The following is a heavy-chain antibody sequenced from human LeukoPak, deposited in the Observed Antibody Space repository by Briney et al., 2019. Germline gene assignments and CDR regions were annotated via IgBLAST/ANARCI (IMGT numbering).Heavy chain of an antibody. V-gene: IGHV3-21*01. CDR2: ISSSSSYI. Sequence: GGSLRLSCAASGFTFSSYSMNWVRQAPGKGLEWVSSISSSSSYIYYADSVKGRLTISRDNAKNSLYPQMNSLRAEDTAVYYCARDIAVAVKDAFDIWGQGTMVTVSS. CDR1: GFTFSSYS. CDR3: ARDIAVAVKDAFDI. D-gene: IGHD6-19*01. J-gene: IGHJ3*02.